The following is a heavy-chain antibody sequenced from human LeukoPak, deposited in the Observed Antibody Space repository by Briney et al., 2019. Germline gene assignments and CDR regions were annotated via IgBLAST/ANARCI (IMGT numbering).Heavy chain of an antibody. Sequence: SETLSLTCTVSGVSISSYYWSWIRQPPGKGLEWIGEINHSGSANYNPSLKSRVTISVDTSKNQFPLKLSSVTAADTAVYYCARGDSLDVWGQGTTVTVSS. D-gene: IGHD2-21*01. CDR3: ARGDSLDV. J-gene: IGHJ6*02. CDR2: INHSGSA. V-gene: IGHV4-34*01. CDR1: GVSISSYY.